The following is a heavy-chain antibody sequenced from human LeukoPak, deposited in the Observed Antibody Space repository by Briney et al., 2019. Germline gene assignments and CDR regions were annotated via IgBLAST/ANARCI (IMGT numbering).Heavy chain of an antibody. CDR1: GFTLSSYW. J-gene: IGHJ5*02. D-gene: IGHD6-13*01. CDR2: IKQDGSEK. CDR3: ARSSSWHWFDP. Sequence: GGSLRLSCAASGFTLSSYWMSWVRQAPGKGLEWVANIKQDGSEKYYVDSVKGRFTISRDNGKNSLYLQMNSLRAEDTAVYYCARSSSWHWFDPWGQGTLVTVSS. V-gene: IGHV3-7*01.